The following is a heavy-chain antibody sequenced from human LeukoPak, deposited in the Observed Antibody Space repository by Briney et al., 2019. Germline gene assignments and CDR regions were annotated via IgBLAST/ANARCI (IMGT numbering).Heavy chain of an antibody. D-gene: IGHD6-6*01. J-gene: IGHJ5*02. CDR2: IIPIFGTA. V-gene: IGHV1-69*13. CDR3: ARGGSRAARDWFDP. Sequence: VASVKVSCKASGGTFSSYAISWVRQAPGQGLEWMGGIIPIFGTANYAQKFQGRVTITADESTSTAYMELSSLRSEDTAVYYCARGGSRAARDWFDPWGQGTLVTVSS. CDR1: GGTFSSYA.